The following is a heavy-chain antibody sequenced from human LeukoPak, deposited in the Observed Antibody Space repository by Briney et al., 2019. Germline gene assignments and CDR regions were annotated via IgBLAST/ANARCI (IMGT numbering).Heavy chain of an antibody. V-gene: IGHV1-18*04. D-gene: IGHD3-22*01. Sequence: GASVKVSCKASGYIFTSYNIYWVRQAPGQGLEWMGWISGYNGNTNYAQKLQGRVTMTTDTSTSTAYMELRSLKSDDTAVYYCASLKNYYDSSGYLVTDAFDIWGQGTMVTVSS. CDR2: ISGYNGNT. J-gene: IGHJ3*02. CDR3: ASLKNYYDSSGYLVTDAFDI. CDR1: GYIFTSYN.